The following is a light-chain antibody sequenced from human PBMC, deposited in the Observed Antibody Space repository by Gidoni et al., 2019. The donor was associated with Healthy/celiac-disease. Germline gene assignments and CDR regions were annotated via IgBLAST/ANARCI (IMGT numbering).Light chain of an antibody. V-gene: IGKV1-5*01. CDR2: DAS. CDR3: QQYNSYWT. J-gene: IGKJ1*01. Sequence: DIQMTQSPSTLSASVGDRVTITCRASQSISSWLAWYQQKPGKAPNLLIYDASSLESGVPSRFSGSGPGTEFTLTISSLQHDDFATYYCQQYNSYWTFGQGTKVEIK. CDR1: QSISSW.